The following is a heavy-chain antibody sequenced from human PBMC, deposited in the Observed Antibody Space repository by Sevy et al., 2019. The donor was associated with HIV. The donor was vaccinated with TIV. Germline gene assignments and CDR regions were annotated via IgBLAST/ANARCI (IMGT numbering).Heavy chain of an antibody. J-gene: IGHJ4*02. D-gene: IGHD3-3*01. CDR1: GYTFTGYY. CDR3: ARGDTFWSAYYYFDY. CDR2: INPNSDGT. Sequence: ASVKASCKASGYTFTGYYIHWVRQAPGQGLEWMGWINPNSDGTNFAQKFQGRVTMTRDTSITTAYMELSRLRSDDTAVYYCARGDTFWSAYYYFDYWGQGTLVTVSS. V-gene: IGHV1-2*02.